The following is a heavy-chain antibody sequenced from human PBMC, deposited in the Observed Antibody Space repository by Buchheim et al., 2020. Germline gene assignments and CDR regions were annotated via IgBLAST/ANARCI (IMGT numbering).Heavy chain of an antibody. V-gene: IGHV1-69*02. D-gene: IGHD5-12*01. CDR1: GGIFSSST. J-gene: IGHJ4*02. CDR3: ARGGGYDTYFDY. CDR2: IIPVLDEA. Sequence: QVQLVQSGAEVKKPGSSVKVSCKASGGIFSSSTFTWVRLAPGQGLVWMGRIIPVLDEAHYAQTFQGRVTITADMSTTTAYMELSSLGSEDTAVYYCARGGGYDTYFDYWGQGTL.